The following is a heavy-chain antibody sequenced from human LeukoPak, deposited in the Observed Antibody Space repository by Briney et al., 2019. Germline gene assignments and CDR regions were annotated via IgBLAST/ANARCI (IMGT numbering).Heavy chain of an antibody. V-gene: IGHV3-43*02. CDR2: ISGDGGST. D-gene: IGHD3-10*01. J-gene: IGHJ4*02. Sequence: GGSLRLSCAASGFTFDDYAMHWVRQAPGKGLEWVSLISGDGGSTYYADSVKGRFTISRDNSKNSLYLQMNSLRTEDTALYYCAKVTGLGSLEEYYFDYWGQGTLVTVSS. CDR1: GFTFDDYA. CDR3: AKVTGLGSLEEYYFDY.